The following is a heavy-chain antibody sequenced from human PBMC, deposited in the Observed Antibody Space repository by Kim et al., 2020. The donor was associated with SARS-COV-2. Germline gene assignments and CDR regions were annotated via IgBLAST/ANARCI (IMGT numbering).Heavy chain of an antibody. D-gene: IGHD3-3*01. CDR3: ARSITIFGVVPAFDY. CDR2: IYYSGST. CDR1: GGSISSYY. V-gene: IGHV4-59*01. J-gene: IGHJ4*02. Sequence: SETLSLTCTVSGGSISSYYWSWIRQPPGKGLEWIGYIYYSGSTNYNPSLKSRVTISVDTSKNQFSLKLSSVTAADTAVYYCARSITIFGVVPAFDYWGQGTLVTVSS.